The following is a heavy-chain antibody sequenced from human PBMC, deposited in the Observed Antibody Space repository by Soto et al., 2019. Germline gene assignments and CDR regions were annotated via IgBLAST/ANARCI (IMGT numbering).Heavy chain of an antibody. CDR3: ARVHTTVVNHPFDI. Sequence: QGKGLDWIGSIYHRGRTYSPTPLKSRATISVDTSPNQFSLKLSSVTAADTAVYYCARVHTTVVNHPFDIWAQGT. CDR2: IYHRGRT. D-gene: IGHD4-17*01. J-gene: IGHJ3*02. V-gene: IGHV4-38-2*02.